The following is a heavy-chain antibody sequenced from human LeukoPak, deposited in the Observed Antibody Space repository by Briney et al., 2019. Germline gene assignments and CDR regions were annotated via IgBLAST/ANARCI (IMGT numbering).Heavy chain of an antibody. V-gene: IGHV4-59*01. J-gene: IGHJ4*02. D-gene: IGHD3-22*01. CDR1: GGSISNDY. Sequence: SETLSLTCTVSGGSISNDYWSWIRQPPGKGLEYIGYIFYSGITNYNPSLKSRVTISVDTSKGQFSLKLTSVTAADTAVYYCARLGARGENSGYYAYFDYWGQGTLVTASS. CDR3: ARLGARGENSGYYAYFDY. CDR2: IFYSGIT.